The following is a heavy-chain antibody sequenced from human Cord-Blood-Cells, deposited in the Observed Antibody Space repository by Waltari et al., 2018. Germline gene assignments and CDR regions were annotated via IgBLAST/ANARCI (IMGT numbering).Heavy chain of an antibody. V-gene: IGHV1-2*02. CDR2: SNPNSGGT. Sequence: QVQLVQSGAEVKKPGASVKVSCKASGYTFTGYYMHWVRQAPGQGLEWMGWSNPNSGGTNNAQKFQGRVPMTRDTSISTAYMELSRLRSDDTAVYYCARDSIAARPVDYWGQGTLVTVSS. J-gene: IGHJ4*02. D-gene: IGHD6-6*01. CDR1: GYTFTGYY. CDR3: ARDSIAARPVDY.